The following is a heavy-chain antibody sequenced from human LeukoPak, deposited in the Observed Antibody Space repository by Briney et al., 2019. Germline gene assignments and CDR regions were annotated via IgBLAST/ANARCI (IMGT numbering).Heavy chain of an antibody. V-gene: IGHV3-30*03. D-gene: IGHD2-15*01. CDR2: ILYDGSNK. Sequence: PGGSLRLSCAASGFSFSNYGMHWVRQAPGKGLEWGAGILYDGSNKYYADSVKGRFTISRDNSKNTLYLQMNSLRVEDTAVYYCASIIRYCTGGTCLLGPFDYWGQGTLVTVSS. CDR1: GFSFSNYG. J-gene: IGHJ4*02. CDR3: ASIIRYCTGGTCLLGPFDY.